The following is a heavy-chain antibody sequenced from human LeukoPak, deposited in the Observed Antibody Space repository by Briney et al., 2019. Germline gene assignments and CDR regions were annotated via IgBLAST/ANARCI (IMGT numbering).Heavy chain of an antibody. J-gene: IGHJ4*02. V-gene: IGHV4-39*01. CDR3: ARRPKLPYYYGSGSFDY. CDR2: IYYSGST. D-gene: IGHD3-10*01. CDR1: GGSISSSSYY. Sequence: PSETLSLTCTVSGGSISSSSYYWGWIRQPPGKGLEWIGSIYYSGSTYYNPSLKSRVTISVDTSKNQFSLKLSSVTAADTAVYYCARRPKLPYYYGSGSFDYWGQGTLVTVSS.